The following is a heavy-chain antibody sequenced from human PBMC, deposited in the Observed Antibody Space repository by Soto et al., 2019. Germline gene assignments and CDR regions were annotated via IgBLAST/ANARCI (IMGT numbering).Heavy chain of an antibody. V-gene: IGHV1-69*02. D-gene: IGHD6-19*01. CDR2: IIPILGIA. CDR3: ASAGAVAGINY. CDR1: GGTFSSYT. J-gene: IGHJ4*02. Sequence: QVQLVQSGAEVKKPGSSVKVSCKASGGTFSSYTISWVRQAPGQGLEWMGRIIPILGIANYAKKFQGRVTITADKSTSTAYMELSSLRSEDTAVYYCASAGAVAGINYWGQGTLVTVSS.